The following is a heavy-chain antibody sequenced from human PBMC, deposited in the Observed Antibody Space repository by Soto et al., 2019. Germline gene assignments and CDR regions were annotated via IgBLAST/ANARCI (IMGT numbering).Heavy chain of an antibody. CDR1: GGSISSSSYY. V-gene: IGHV4-39*01. D-gene: IGHD3-3*01. CDR3: ARPCFRGDYDFWSGYYCMDV. Sequence: QLQLQESGPGLVKPSETLSLTCTVSGGSISSSSYYWGWIRQPPGKGLEWIGSIYYSGSTYYNPSLKSRDTLSVDTSKIQFSLKLSFLTAADMSVYYFARPCFRGDYDFWSGYYCMDVWGQGTKVTV. CDR2: IYYSGST. J-gene: IGHJ6*02.